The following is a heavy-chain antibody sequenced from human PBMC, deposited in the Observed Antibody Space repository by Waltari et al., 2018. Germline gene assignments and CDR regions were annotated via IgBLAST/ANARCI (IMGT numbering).Heavy chain of an antibody. Sequence: EVQLVESGGGLIQPGGSLRLSCAASGFTFSSYEVNWVRQAPGKGLEWVSYIGRSCDIMVFADSVRGRFTISRDNAKNSLYLQMNSLRVEDTAVYYCAREQFYNSGIQGSAFDYWGQGTLVTVSS. CDR2: IGRSCDIM. CDR3: AREQFYNSGIQGSAFDY. CDR1: GFTFSSYE. J-gene: IGHJ4*02. D-gene: IGHD3-10*01. V-gene: IGHV3-48*03.